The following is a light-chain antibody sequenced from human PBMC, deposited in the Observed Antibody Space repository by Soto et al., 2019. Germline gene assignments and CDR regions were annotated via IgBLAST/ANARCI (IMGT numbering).Light chain of an antibody. CDR2: KAS. J-gene: IGKJ2*01. CDR1: QSISSW. CDR3: QQYNDYPYT. V-gene: IGKV1-5*03. Sequence: DIQMTQSPSTLSASVGDSVTITCRASQSISSWLAWYQQKPGKAPKLLIYKASTLESGVPSRFSGSGSGTEFTLTINSLQPADFATYHCQQYNDYPYTFGQGTKLEIK.